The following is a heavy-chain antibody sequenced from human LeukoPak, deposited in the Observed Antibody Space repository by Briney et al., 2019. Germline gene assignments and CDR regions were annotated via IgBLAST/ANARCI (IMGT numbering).Heavy chain of an antibody. D-gene: IGHD3-16*02. CDR3: ARRRLYDYVWGSYRQPPLDY. J-gene: IGHJ4*02. CDR1: GGSFSGYY. V-gene: IGHV4-34*01. Sequence: SETLSLTCAVYGGSFSGYYWSWIRQPPGKGLEWIGEINHSGSTNYNPSLKSRVTISVDTSKNHFSLKLSSVTAADTAVYYCARRRLYDYVWGSYRQPPLDYWGQGTLVTVSS. CDR2: INHSGST.